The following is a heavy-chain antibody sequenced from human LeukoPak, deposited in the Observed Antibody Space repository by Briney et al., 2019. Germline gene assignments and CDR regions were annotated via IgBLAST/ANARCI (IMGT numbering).Heavy chain of an antibody. J-gene: IGHJ6*02. CDR1: GFTFSSYW. D-gene: IGHD1/OR15-1a*01. CDR3: ARANTMDV. CDR2: ISTDGSSA. V-gene: IGHV3-74*03. Sequence: GSLRLSCAASGFTFSSYWMQWVRQAPGKGLVCLSRISTDGSSATYADSVKGRFTISRDNAKNTLFLQMNSLSAEDTAVYYCARANTMDVWGQGTTVTVSS.